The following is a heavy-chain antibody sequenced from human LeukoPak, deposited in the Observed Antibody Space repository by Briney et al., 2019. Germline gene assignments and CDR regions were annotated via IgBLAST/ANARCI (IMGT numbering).Heavy chain of an antibody. V-gene: IGHV4-59*01. CDR2: IYYSGST. Sequence: SETLSLTCTVSGGSINSYYWSWIRQPPGKGLEWIGYIYYSGSTNYNPSLKSRVTISVDTSKNQFSLKMSSVTAADTAVYYCARARDGHINNWFDPWGQGTLVTVPS. J-gene: IGHJ5*02. CDR1: GGSINSYY. CDR3: ARARDGHINNWFDP. D-gene: IGHD5-24*01.